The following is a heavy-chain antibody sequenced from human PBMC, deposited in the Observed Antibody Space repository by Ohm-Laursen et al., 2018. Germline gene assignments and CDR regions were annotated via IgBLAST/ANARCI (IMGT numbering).Heavy chain of an antibody. J-gene: IGHJ4*02. D-gene: IGHD3-3*01. CDR2: IYYSGST. CDR3: ARVGIFGGMDY. CDR1: GGSISSGGYY. Sequence: TLSLTCTVSGGSISSGGYYWSWIRQHPGKGLEWIGYIYYSGSTYYNPSLKSLVTISVDTSKNQFSLKLSSVTAADTAVYYCARVGIFGGMDYWGQGTLVTVSS. V-gene: IGHV4-31*01.